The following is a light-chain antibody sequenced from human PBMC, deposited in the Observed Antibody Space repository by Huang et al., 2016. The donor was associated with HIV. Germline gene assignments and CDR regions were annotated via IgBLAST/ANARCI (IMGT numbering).Light chain of an antibody. V-gene: IGKV3-20*01. CDR1: QNVSSRY. J-gene: IGKJ3*01. CDR3: QQYGSSFT. CDR2: GAS. Sequence: EIVLTQSPGTLSLSPGERATLSCRASQNVSSRYLAWYQQKPGQAPRLLLYGASTRATGIPDRLSGSGSGTDFTLTISRLEPEDFAVYYCQQYGSSFTFGPGTKVDIK.